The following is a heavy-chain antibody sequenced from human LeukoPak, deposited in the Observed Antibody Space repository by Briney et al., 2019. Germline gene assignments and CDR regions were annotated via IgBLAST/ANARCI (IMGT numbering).Heavy chain of an antibody. J-gene: IGHJ4*02. Sequence: GGSLRLSCAASGFTFSSYAMSWVRQAPGKGLEWVSAISGSGGSTYYADSVKGRFTISRDNSKNTLYLQVNSLRAEDTAVYYCAKALGFMVRGVPIDYWGQGTLVTVSS. D-gene: IGHD3-10*01. CDR3: AKALGFMVRGVPIDY. V-gene: IGHV3-23*01. CDR2: ISGSGGST. CDR1: GFTFSSYA.